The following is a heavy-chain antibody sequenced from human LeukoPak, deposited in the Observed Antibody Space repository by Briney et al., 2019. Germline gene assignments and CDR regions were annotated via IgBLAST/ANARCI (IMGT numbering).Heavy chain of an antibody. CDR2: IYYSGST. CDR1: GGSISSGGYY. J-gene: IGHJ3*02. D-gene: IGHD3-22*01. V-gene: IGHV4-31*03. CDR3: AREGQYYYDSSGYHDAFDI. Sequence: SGTLSLTCTVSGGSISSGGYYWSWIRQHPGKGLEWIGYIYYSGSTYYNPSLKSRVTISVDTSKNQFSLKLSSVTAADTAVYYCAREGQYYYDSSGYHDAFDIWGQGTMVTVSS.